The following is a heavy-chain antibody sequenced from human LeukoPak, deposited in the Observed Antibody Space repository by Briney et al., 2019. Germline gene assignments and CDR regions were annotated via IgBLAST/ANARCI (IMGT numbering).Heavy chain of an antibody. CDR1: GVSISSSSYY. Sequence: SETLSLTCTVSGVSISSSSYYWGWIRQPPGKGLEWIGSIYNSGYTYYNPSLKSRVTISVDTSKDQFSLKLSSVTAADTAVYYCARQLCSGGSCYSRAIWFDPWGQGTLVTVSS. CDR2: IYNSGYT. V-gene: IGHV4-39*01. J-gene: IGHJ5*02. CDR3: ARQLCSGGSCYSRAIWFDP. D-gene: IGHD2-15*01.